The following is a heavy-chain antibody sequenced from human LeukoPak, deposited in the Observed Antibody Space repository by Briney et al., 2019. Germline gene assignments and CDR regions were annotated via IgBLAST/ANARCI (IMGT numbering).Heavy chain of an antibody. CDR3: ARDLKRGYSSGRYSWGTGSSNDY. CDR2: INPNSSGT. Sequence: ASVKVSCKASGYTFTGYYMHWVRQAPGQGLEWMGWINPNSSGTNYAQKFQGRVTMTRDTSISTAYMELRSLRSDDTAVYYCARDLKRGYSSGRYSWGTGSSNDYWGQGTLVTVSS. V-gene: IGHV1-2*02. D-gene: IGHD6-19*01. CDR1: GYTFTGYY. J-gene: IGHJ4*02.